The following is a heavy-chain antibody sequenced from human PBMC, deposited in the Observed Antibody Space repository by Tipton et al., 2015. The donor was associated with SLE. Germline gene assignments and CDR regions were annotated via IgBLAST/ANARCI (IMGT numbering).Heavy chain of an antibody. D-gene: IGHD6-6*01. J-gene: IGHJ4*02. CDR2: INHSGST. CDR1: GGSFSGYY. V-gene: IGHV4-34*01. CDR3: ASQGYSSSY. Sequence: TLSLTCAVYGGSFSGYYWSWIRQPPGKGLEWIGEINHSGSTNYNPSLKSRVTISVDTSKNQFSLKLSSVTAADTAAYYCASQGYSSSYWGQGTLVTVSS.